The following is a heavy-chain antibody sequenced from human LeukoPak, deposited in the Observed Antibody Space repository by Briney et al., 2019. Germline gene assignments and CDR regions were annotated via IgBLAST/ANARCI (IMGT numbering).Heavy chain of an antibody. CDR2: IIPIFGTA. Sequence: ASVKVSCKASGGTFSSYAISWVRQAPGQGLEWMGGIIPIFGTANYAQKFQGRVTITTDESTSTAYMELSSLRSEDTAVYYCARDHLGIRPQFNWFDPWGQGTLVTVSS. CDR3: ARDHLGIRPQFNWFDP. V-gene: IGHV1-69*05. D-gene: IGHD5-18*01. CDR1: GGTFSSYA. J-gene: IGHJ5*02.